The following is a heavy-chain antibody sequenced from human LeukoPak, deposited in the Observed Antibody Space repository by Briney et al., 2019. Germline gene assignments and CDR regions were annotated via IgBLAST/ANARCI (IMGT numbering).Heavy chain of an antibody. J-gene: IGHJ4*02. CDR2: IYYSGST. CDR1: GGSISSNY. D-gene: IGHD4-17*01. CDR3: ARDRGYGDYLNYFDY. V-gene: IGHV4-59*01. Sequence: TPSEPLSLTCTVSGGSISSNYWSWIRQPPGKGLEWIGYIYYSGSTNSNPSLKSRVTISVDTSKNQFSLNLSSVTAADTAVYYCARDRGYGDYLNYFDYWGQGTLVTVSS.